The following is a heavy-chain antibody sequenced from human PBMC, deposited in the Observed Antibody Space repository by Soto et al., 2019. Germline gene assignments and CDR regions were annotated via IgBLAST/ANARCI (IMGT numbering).Heavy chain of an antibody. CDR2: ISGSGDST. CDR3: AKLKSEGSTCYPVGPFDY. CDR1: GFTFSSYA. D-gene: IGHD2-15*01. V-gene: IGHV3-23*01. J-gene: IGHJ4*02. Sequence: EVQLLESGGGLLQPGGSLRLSCAASGFTFSSYAMNWVRQAPGKGLEWISAISGSGDSTYYADSVKGRFTISRDNSKYTLYLQMNSLRAEDTAVYYCAKLKSEGSTCYPVGPFDYWGQGTLVTVSS.